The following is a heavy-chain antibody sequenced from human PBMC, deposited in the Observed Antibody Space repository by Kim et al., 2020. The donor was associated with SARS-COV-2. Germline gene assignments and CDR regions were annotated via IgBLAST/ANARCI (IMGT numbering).Heavy chain of an antibody. J-gene: IGHJ6*02. D-gene: IGHD2-2*01. CDR3: AKDLCCISCYPSNGMDV. V-gene: IGHV3-23*01. Sequence: VKGRFTISRDNYKNTLYLELNRLRVEDTAVYYCAKDLCCISCYPSNGMDVWGQGTTVTVSS.